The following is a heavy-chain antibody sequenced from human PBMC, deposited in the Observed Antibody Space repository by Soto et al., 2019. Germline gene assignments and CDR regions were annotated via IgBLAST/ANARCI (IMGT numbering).Heavy chain of an antibody. Sequence: PGGSLRLSCAASGFTFSGYSMNWVRQAPGKGLEWISSISSSSNYIYYADSVKGRFTISRDNAKNSLYLQMNSLRAEDPAVYYCARAASRLEFDYWGQGTLVTVSS. D-gene: IGHD1-1*01. CDR2: ISSSSNYI. CDR3: ARAASRLEFDY. V-gene: IGHV3-21*01. J-gene: IGHJ4*02. CDR1: GFTFSGYS.